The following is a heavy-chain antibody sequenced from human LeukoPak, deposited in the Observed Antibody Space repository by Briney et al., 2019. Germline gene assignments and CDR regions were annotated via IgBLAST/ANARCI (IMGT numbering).Heavy chain of an antibody. CDR2: IKQDGSEK. CDR3: ARSPNEWMQLWFGDYFDY. J-gene: IGHJ4*02. D-gene: IGHD5-18*01. V-gene: IGHV3-7*01. CDR1: GFTFSSYW. Sequence: GGSLRLSCAASGFTFSSYWMSWVRQAPGKGLEWVANIKQDGSEKYYVDSVKGRFTISRDNAKNSLYLQMNSLRAVDTAVYYCARSPNEWMQLWFGDYFDYWGQGTLVTVSS.